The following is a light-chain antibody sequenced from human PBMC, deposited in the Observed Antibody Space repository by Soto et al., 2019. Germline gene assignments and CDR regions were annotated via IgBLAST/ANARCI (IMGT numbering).Light chain of an antibody. CDR3: QQRSNWPPRT. CDR1: QSVSSY. V-gene: IGKV3-11*01. Sequence: IVLTQSPAILSLSPGERATLSCRASQSVSSYLAWYQQKPGQAPRLLIYDASNRATGIPARFSGSGSGTDFTLTISSLEPEDFAVYYCQQRSNWPPRTFGGGTKVDIK. CDR2: DAS. J-gene: IGKJ4*01.